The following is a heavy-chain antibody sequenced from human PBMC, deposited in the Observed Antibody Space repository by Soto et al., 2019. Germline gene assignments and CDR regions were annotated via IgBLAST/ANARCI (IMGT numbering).Heavy chain of an antibody. D-gene: IGHD3-9*01. J-gene: IGHJ4*02. V-gene: IGHV3-11*06. CDR1: GFTFSDYY. CDR3: ASLSLYDILTGYYNRTPDY. CDR2: ISSRSSYT. Sequence: GGSLRLSCAASGFTFSDYYMSWIRQAPGKGLEWVSYISSRSSYTNYADSVKGRFTISRDNAKNSLYLQMNSLRAEDTAVYYCASLSLYDILTGYYNRTPDYWGQGTLVTVSS.